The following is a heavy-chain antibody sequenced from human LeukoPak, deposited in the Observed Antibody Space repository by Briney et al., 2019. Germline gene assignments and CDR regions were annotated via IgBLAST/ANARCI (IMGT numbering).Heavy chain of an antibody. V-gene: IGHV4-4*07. CDR3: ARVFVVVPAAAGWFDP. Sequence: KPSETLSLTCTVSGGSISSYYWSWIRQPPGKGLEWIGRVYTSGSTNYNPSLKSRVTMSVDTSKNQFSLKLSSVTAADTAVYYCARVFVVVPAAAGWFDPWGQGTLVTVSS. J-gene: IGHJ5*02. D-gene: IGHD2-2*01. CDR1: GGSISSYY. CDR2: VYTSGST.